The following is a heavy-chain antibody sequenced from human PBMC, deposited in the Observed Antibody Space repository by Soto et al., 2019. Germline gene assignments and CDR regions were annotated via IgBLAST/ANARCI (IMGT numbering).Heavy chain of an antibody. V-gene: IGHV4-31*03. CDR3: ARGGMTTVTTSPDDY. CDR2: IYYSGST. CDR1: GGSISSGGYY. Sequence: QVQLQESGPGLVKPSQTLSLTCTVSGGSISSGGYYWSWIRQHPGKGLEWIGYIYYSGSTYYNPSLKSRVTISVDTSKNQCSLKLSSVTAADTAVYYCARGGMTTVTTSPDDYWGQGTLVTVSS. J-gene: IGHJ4*02. D-gene: IGHD4-4*01.